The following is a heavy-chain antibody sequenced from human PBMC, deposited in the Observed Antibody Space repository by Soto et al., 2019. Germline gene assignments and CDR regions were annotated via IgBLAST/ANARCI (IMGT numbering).Heavy chain of an antibody. J-gene: IGHJ3*02. D-gene: IGHD6-19*01. Sequence: QVQLVQSGAEVKKPGASVKVSCKASGYTFTGYYMHWVRQAHGQGLEWMGWINPNRGGTNYAQKFQGWVNMARDTSISTAYMELSRLRSDYTAVNYLERDGGEWLVRIDAFDIWGQGTMVTVSS. V-gene: IGHV1-2*04. CDR2: INPNRGGT. CDR3: ERDGGEWLVRIDAFDI. CDR1: GYTFTGYY.